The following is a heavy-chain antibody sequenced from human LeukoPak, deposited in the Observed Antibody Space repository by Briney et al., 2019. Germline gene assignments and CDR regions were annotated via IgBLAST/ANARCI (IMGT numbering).Heavy chain of an antibody. CDR3: ARDLGYSSGWYRYYFDY. CDR2: INPNSGGT. D-gene: IGHD6-19*01. Sequence: ASVKVSCEASGYTFTGYYMHWVRQAPGQGLEWMGWINPNSGGTNYAQKFQGRVTMTRDTSISTAYMELSRLRSDDTAVYYCARDLGYSSGWYRYYFDYWGQGTLVTVSS. J-gene: IGHJ4*02. V-gene: IGHV1-2*02. CDR1: GYTFTGYY.